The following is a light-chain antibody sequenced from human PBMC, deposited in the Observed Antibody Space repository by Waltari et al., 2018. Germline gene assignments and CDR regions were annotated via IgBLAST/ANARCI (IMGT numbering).Light chain of an antibody. J-gene: IGKJ2*01. Sequence: IVLTQSPGTLSSSPGDRASPSCKAIHSRGKNYLAWYQHKPGQAPRRLIYGASSRASGIPDRFSGSGSGTDFTLNISRLEAEDVAVYYCQQYTSSVLYTFGQGTKLEIK. CDR2: GAS. CDR3: QQYTSSVLYT. CDR1: HSRGKNY. V-gene: IGKV3-20*01.